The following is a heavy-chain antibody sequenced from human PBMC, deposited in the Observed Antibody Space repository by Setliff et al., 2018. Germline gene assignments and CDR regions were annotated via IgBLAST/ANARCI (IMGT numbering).Heavy chain of an antibody. V-gene: IGHV4-59*01. CDR3: AAVGIDAGGGWFDP. CDR1: GGFIRDYY. CDR2: IYYRGTT. J-gene: IGHJ5*02. Sequence: NPSETLSLTCTVSGGFIRDYYWNWIRQSPGKGLEWIGYIYYRGTTNYNPSLKSRVTISIDMSKNQFSLKLSSATAADTAVYFCAAVGIDAGGGWFDPWGHGIPVTVSS. D-gene: IGHD1-26*01.